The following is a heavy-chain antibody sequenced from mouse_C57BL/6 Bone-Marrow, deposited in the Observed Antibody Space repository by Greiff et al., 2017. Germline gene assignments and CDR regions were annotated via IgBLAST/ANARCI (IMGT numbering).Heavy chain of an antibody. CDR3: ALYYGNPLFAY. Sequence: EVKLQESGPELVKPGASVKISCKASGYSFTGYYMNWVKQSPEKSLEWIGEINPSTGGTTYNQKFKAKATLTVDKSSSTAYMQLKSLTSEDSAVYYCALYYGNPLFAYWGQGTLVTVSA. J-gene: IGHJ3*01. CDR1: GYSFTGYY. V-gene: IGHV1-42*01. CDR2: INPSTGGT. D-gene: IGHD2-1*01.